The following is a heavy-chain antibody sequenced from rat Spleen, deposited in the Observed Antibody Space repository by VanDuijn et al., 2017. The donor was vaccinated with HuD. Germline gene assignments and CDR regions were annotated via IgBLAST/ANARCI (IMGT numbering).Heavy chain of an antibody. D-gene: IGHD1-2*01. CDR2: INYDGDNT. J-gene: IGHJ4*01. CDR1: GFTFNDYY. CDR3: GKDMNYFSTYPFYLMGA. V-gene: IGHV5-20*01. Sequence: EVQLVESGGGLVQPGRSLKLSCAASGFTFNDYYMAWVRQAPTKGLEWVASINYDGDNTYYRDSVKGRFTISRDNAENTVYLQMNSLRSEDTATYFCGKDMNYFSTYPFYLMGAWGQGTSVTVSS.